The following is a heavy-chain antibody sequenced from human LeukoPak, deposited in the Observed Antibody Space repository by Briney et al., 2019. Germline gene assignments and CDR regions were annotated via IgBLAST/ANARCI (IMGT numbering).Heavy chain of an antibody. J-gene: IGHJ4*02. Sequence: PSETLSLTCTVSGGSISTYDWSSIRQPAGKGLEWIGRIHSSGTTHYNPSLRSRVTLSIDTSKNQFSLKLSSVTAADTAVYYCGRRNLPTVSGACDYWVQRNLVTVSS. CDR1: GGSISTYD. CDR2: IHSSGTT. V-gene: IGHV4-4*07. D-gene: IGHD2-2*01. CDR3: GRRNLPTVSGACDY.